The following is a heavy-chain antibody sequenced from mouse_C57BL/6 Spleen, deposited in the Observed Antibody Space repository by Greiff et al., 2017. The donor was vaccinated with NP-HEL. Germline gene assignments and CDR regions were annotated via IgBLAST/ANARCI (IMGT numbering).Heavy chain of an antibody. D-gene: IGHD2-5*01. J-gene: IGHJ2*01. CDR3: AREGYSNYVGYFDY. CDR2: ISSGSSTI. Sequence: DVKLVESGGGLVKPGGSLKLSCAASGFTFSDYGMHWVRQAPEKGLEWVAYISSGSSTIYYADTVKGRFTISRDNAKNTLFLQMTSLRSEDTAMYYCAREGYSNYVGYFDYWGQGTTLTVSS. V-gene: IGHV5-17*01. CDR1: GFTFSDYG.